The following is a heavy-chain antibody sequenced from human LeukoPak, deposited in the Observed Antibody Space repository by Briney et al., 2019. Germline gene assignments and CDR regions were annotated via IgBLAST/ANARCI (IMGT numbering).Heavy chain of an antibody. CDR3: ARTLFYCTSSSCYKHFDS. CDR2: IYYSGST. CDR1: GGSISSGGYY. D-gene: IGHD2-2*02. J-gene: IGHJ4*02. V-gene: IGHV4-31*03. Sequence: SQTLSLTCTVSGGSISSGGYYWSWIRQHPGKGLEWIGYIYYSGSTYYNPSLKSRVTVSVDTSKNQFSLKLSSVTAADTALYYCARTLFYCTSSSCYKHFDSWGQGTLVTVSS.